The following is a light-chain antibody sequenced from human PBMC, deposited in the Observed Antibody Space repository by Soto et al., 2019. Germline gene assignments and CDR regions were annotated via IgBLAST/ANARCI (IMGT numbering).Light chain of an antibody. J-gene: IGLJ1*01. CDR1: SSDVGGYNY. CDR2: AVS. CDR3: CSYTVSGTYV. Sequence: QSVLTQPASVSGSPGQSITISCTGTSSDVGGYNYVSWYQQHPGKAPKLMIYAVSNRPSGVSNRFSGSKSGNTAILTISGLQAEDEADYYCCSYTVSGTYVFGTGTKVTVL. V-gene: IGLV2-14*01.